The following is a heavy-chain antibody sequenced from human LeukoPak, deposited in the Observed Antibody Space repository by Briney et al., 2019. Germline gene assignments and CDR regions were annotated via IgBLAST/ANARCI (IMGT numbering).Heavy chain of an antibody. Sequence: PGGSLRLSCATSGFTFSTYAMSWVRQAPGKGLEWVAVIWYDGSSKYYADSVKGRFTISRDNSKNTLYLQMNSLRAEDTAVYYCARSKRLDDAFDIWGQGTMVTVSS. CDR2: IWYDGSSK. V-gene: IGHV3-33*08. CDR3: ARSKRLDDAFDI. J-gene: IGHJ3*02. CDR1: GFTFSTYA. D-gene: IGHD4-11*01.